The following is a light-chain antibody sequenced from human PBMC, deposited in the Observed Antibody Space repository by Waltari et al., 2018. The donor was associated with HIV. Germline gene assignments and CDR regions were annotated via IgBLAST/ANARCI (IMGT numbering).Light chain of an antibody. V-gene: IGLV2-23*02. CDR1: SSDTGNYNL. CDR2: EVN. CDR3: CAYAGGLE. J-gene: IGLJ2*01. Sequence: QSALTQPASVSGSPGQSITISCTGTSSDTGNYNLVSWYQLYPGKAPKLLIYEVNKRPAGVSNRFAGAKSADTASLTISGLQAEDEADYYCCAYAGGLEFGGGTKLTVL.